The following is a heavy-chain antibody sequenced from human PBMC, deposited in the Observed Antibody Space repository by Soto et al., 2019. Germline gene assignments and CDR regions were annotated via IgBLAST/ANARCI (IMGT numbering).Heavy chain of an antibody. J-gene: IGHJ4*02. CDR1: GESFSGYY. CDR2: IDHSGST. V-gene: IGHV4-34*01. CDR3: SRGRPPRY. Sequence: SETLSLTCVVYGESFSGYYWSWFRQPPGKRLEWIGDIDHSGSTHYNPSLKSRLTISEDTSKNHFSLSLSAVTAADAGTYFCSRGRPPRYWGQGPLAT.